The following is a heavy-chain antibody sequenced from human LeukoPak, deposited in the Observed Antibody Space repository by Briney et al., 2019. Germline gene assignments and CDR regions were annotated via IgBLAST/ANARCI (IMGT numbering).Heavy chain of an antibody. CDR1: EFTFSTYG. D-gene: IGHD2-2*01. J-gene: IGHJ4*02. V-gene: IGHV3-30*02. CDR3: AKAALGRGFCSTTSCFLDS. CDR2: IRNDGSNK. Sequence: GGSLRLSCAASEFTFSTYGMHWVRQAPGKGLEWVAFIRNDGSNKYHGDSVKGRFTISRDNSKNTLYLQTNSLRVEDTAVCYCAKAALGRGFCSTTSCFLDSWGQGTLVTVSS.